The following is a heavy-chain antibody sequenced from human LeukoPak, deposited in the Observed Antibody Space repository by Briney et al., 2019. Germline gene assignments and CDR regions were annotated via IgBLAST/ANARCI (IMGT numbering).Heavy chain of an antibody. J-gene: IGHJ4*02. CDR3: ARDRRYYYDSSGYYYPFDY. CDR1: GYTFTSYG. CDR2: ISAYNGRT. V-gene: IGHV1-18*01. Sequence: PSVKVSCKASGYTFTSYGISWVRQAPGQGLEWVGWISAYNGRTNYAQKLQGRVTMTTDTATSTGYMGLRSLRSDDTAVYYCARDRRYYYDSSGYYYPFDYWGQGTLVTVSS. D-gene: IGHD3-22*01.